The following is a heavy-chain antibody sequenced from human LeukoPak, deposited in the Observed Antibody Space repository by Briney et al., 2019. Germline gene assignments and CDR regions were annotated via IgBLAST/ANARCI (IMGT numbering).Heavy chain of an antibody. D-gene: IGHD1-26*01. V-gene: IGHV3-21*04. J-gene: IGHJ4*02. Sequence: GGSLRLSCAASGFTFSSYSMNWVRQAPGKGLEWVSSISSSSSYIYYTDSVKGRFTISRDNSKNTLYLQMNSLKAEDTAVYYCAKKEGGFDHWGQGALVTVSS. CDR3: AKKEGGFDH. CDR1: GFTFSSYS. CDR2: ISSSSSYI.